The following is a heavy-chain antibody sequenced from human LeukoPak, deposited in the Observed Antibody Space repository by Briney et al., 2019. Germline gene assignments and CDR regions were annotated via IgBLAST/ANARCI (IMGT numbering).Heavy chain of an antibody. CDR1: GYTFTNYY. V-gene: IGHV1-2*02. CDR3: ARDSYNDYYFDF. CDR2: INPNSGVT. Sequence: ASVKVSCKASGYTFTNYYMHWVRQAPGQGLEWMGLINPNSGVTNYAQKFQGRVTMTRDTSIATVYMELNSLRSDGTAIYYCARDSYNDYYFDFWGQGTLVTVSS. D-gene: IGHD5-24*01. J-gene: IGHJ4*02.